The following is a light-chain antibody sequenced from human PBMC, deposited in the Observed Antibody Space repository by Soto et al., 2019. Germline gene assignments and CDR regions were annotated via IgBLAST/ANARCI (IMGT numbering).Light chain of an antibody. Sequence: AIRMTQSPSSLSASTGDRVTITCRASQGISSYLAWYQQKPWKAPKLLIYAASTLQSVVPSRFSGSGSGTDFTLTISFLQSEDFELYYCYQSYSYPYTFGQGTKLEIK. V-gene: IGKV1-8*01. J-gene: IGKJ2*01. CDR1: QGISSY. CDR2: AAS. CDR3: YQSYSYPYT.